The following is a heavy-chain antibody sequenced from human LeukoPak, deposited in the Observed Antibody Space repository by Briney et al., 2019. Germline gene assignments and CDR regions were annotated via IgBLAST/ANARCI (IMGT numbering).Heavy chain of an antibody. CDR1: GFTFRSYG. CDR2: IWYDGSNK. Sequence: GGSLRLSCAASGFTFRSYGMHWVRQAPGKGLEWVAVIWYDGSNKYYADSVKGRFTISRDNSKNTLYLQMNSLRAEDTAVYYCARGFRVRWSYFDYWGQGTLVTVSS. V-gene: IGHV3-33*01. D-gene: IGHD4-23*01. J-gene: IGHJ4*02. CDR3: ARGFRVRWSYFDY.